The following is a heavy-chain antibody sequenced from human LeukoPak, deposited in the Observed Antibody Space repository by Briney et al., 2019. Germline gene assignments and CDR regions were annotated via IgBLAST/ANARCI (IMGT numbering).Heavy chain of an antibody. CDR3: ARGGLRGDRIIDY. CDR1: GGSISSYY. CDR2: IYYSGST. Sequence: SETLSLTCTVSGGSISSYYWSWIRQPPGKGLEWIGYIYYSGSTHYNPSLKSRVTISVDTSKNPFSLKLSSVTAADTAVYYCARGGLRGDRIIDYWGQGTLVTVSS. V-gene: IGHV4-59*01. D-gene: IGHD2-21*02. J-gene: IGHJ4*02.